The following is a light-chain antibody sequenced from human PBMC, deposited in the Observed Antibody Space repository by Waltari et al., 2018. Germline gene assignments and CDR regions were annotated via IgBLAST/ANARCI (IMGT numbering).Light chain of an antibody. J-gene: IGKJ4*01. Sequence: EVVLTQSPATLSLSPGERATLPCRASQSVSTYLAWYQQRPGQAPRLLIYDASNRAAGIPARFSGSGSGTDFTLTISSLKPEDFAVYYCQQRSNWPPFTFGGGTKVEIK. CDR1: QSVSTY. CDR3: QQRSNWPPFT. CDR2: DAS. V-gene: IGKV3-11*01.